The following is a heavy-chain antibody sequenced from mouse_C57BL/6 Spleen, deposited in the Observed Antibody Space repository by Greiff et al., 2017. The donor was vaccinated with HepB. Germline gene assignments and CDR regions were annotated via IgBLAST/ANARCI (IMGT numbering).Heavy chain of an antibody. V-gene: IGHV1-39*01. Sequence: QLQESGPELVKPGASVKISFKASGYSFTDYNMNWVKQSNGKSLEWIGVINPNYGTTSYNQKFKGKATLTVNPSSSTAYMQLNSLTSEDSAVYYFARGGLDYDPSWFAYWGQGTLVTVSA. CDR2: INPNYGTT. CDR3: ARGGLDYDPSWFAY. D-gene: IGHD2-4*01. J-gene: IGHJ3*01. CDR1: GYSFTDYN.